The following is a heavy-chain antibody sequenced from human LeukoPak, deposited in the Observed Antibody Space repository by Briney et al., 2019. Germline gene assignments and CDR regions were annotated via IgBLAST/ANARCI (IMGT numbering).Heavy chain of an antibody. CDR1: GFAFSSYA. Sequence: GGSLRLSCAASGFAFSSYAMNWVRQAPGKGLEWVSAINGNGGSTYYADSVKGRFTISRDNSKNTLYLQMNSLRAEDTAMYYCTKAPPGKFDPWGQGTLVTVSS. CDR3: TKAPPGKFDP. CDR2: INGNGGST. D-gene: IGHD3-10*01. V-gene: IGHV3-23*01. J-gene: IGHJ5*02.